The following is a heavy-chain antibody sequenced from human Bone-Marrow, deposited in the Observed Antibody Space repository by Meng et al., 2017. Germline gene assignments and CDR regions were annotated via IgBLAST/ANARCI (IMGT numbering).Heavy chain of an antibody. Sequence: QVQLQQWGAGLLKHSETLSLTCVVSGGSFSDYYWSWIRQPPGKGLEWIGEINHSGSTNYNPSLESRATISVDTSQNNLSLKLSSVTAADSAVYYCARGPTTMAHDSDYWGQGTLVTVSS. J-gene: IGHJ4*02. V-gene: IGHV4-34*01. CDR3: ARGPTTMAHDSDY. CDR1: GGSFSDYY. D-gene: IGHD4-11*01. CDR2: INHSGST.